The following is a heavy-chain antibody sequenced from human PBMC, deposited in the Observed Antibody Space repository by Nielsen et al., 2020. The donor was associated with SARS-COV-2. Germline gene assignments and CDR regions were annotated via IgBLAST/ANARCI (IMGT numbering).Heavy chain of an antibody. CDR3: ARLAVGYCSGGSCYSAPSPAASDY. V-gene: IGHV1-46*01. D-gene: IGHD2-15*01. Sequence: WVRQAPGQGLEWMGIINPSGGSTSYAQKFQGRVTITADESTSTAYMELSSLRSEDTAVYYCARLAVGYCSGGSCYSAPSPAASDYWGQGTLVTVSS. J-gene: IGHJ4*02. CDR2: INPSGGST.